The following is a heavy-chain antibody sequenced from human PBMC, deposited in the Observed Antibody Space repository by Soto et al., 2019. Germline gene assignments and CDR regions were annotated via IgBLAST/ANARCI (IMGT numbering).Heavy chain of an antibody. V-gene: IGHV3-30*03. J-gene: IGHJ6*02. CDR1: GFSFNTSG. D-gene: IGHD2-21*02. CDR3: ATKVRVTNYLYYGMDV. Sequence: QVQLVESGGGVVQPGRALRLSCAASGFSFNTSGMHWVRQAPGKGLEWVAGIAFDGSQEFYGDSVRGRFTISRDNSKNTVFLQMKSLTPEDTAVYYCATKVRVTNYLYYGMDVWGQGTTVTVSS. CDR2: IAFDGSQE.